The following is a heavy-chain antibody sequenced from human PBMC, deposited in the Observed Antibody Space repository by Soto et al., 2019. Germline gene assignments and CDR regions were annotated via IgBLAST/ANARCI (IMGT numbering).Heavy chain of an antibody. Sequence: EVQLVESGGGLVLPGGSLRLSCTASGFTFSRSWMHWVRQAPGKGLVWVSRINSYGSSTHYADSVKGRFTISRDNAKNTVILQMNSLIAEDTAVYYCATNYAYAEGCSGYGMDFWGQGTMVTVSS. D-gene: IGHD3-16*01. CDR2: INSYGSST. J-gene: IGHJ6*02. CDR1: GFTFSRSW. CDR3: ATNYAYAEGCSGYGMDF. V-gene: IGHV3-74*01.